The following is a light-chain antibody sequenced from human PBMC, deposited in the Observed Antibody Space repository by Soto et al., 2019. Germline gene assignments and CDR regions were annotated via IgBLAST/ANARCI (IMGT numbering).Light chain of an antibody. CDR1: SSDVGGYDL. CDR3: CSYAGSSTS. Sequence: QSALTQPASVSGSPGQSITISCTGSSSDVGGYDLVSWYQQHPGKVPKVMIYAVTNRPSGVSNRFSGTKSGNRASLTISGLQAEDEADYYCCSYAGSSTSFGGGTKLTVL. V-gene: IGLV2-23*02. J-gene: IGLJ3*02. CDR2: AVT.